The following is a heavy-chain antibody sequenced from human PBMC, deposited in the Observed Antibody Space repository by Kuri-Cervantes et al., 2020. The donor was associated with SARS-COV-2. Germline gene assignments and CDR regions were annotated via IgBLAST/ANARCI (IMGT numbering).Heavy chain of an antibody. CDR2: INAGNGNT. CDR1: GFTFSSYS. D-gene: IGHD2-2*02. CDR3: ARDTYCSSTSCYRGGMDV. V-gene: IGHV1-3*01. Sequence: ASGFTFSSYSMNWVRQAPGQRLEWMGWINAGNGNTKYSQKFQGRVTITRDTSASTAYMELSSLRSEDTAVYYCARDTYCSSTSCYRGGMDVWGQGTTVTVSS. J-gene: IGHJ6*02.